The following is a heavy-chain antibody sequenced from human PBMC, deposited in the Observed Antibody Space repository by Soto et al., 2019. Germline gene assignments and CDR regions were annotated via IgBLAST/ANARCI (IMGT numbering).Heavy chain of an antibody. Sequence: SVKVSCKTSGNTLTSSYIHWVRQAPGQGLEWMGRISPTTGGTNYAQRFQGRVTVTWDTSTNTAYMELNSLISDATAVYYCPRPPGYISGGYYVHDWG. CDR2: ISPTTGGT. J-gene: IGHJ6*01. D-gene: IGHD6-19*01. CDR3: PRPPGYISGGYYVHD. CDR1: GNTLTSSY. V-gene: IGHV1-2*02.